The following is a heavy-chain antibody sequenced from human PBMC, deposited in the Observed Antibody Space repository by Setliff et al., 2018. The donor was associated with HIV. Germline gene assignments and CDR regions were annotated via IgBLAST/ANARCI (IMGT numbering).Heavy chain of an antibody. J-gene: IGHJ3*02. CDR1: GYTFTTYG. V-gene: IGHV1-18*01. Sequence: ASVKVSCKPSGYTFTTYGLSWVRQAPGQGLEWMGWISTYSDETSYSQRLQGRVTMTTDTSTSTAYMELRRLTFDDTAVYYCARDAMERAFDIWGQGTMVTVSS. D-gene: IGHD5-18*01. CDR3: ARDAMERAFDI. CDR2: ISTYSDET.